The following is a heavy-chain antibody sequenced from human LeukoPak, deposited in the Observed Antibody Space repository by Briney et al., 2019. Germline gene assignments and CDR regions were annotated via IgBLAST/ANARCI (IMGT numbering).Heavy chain of an antibody. J-gene: IGHJ4*02. CDR3: ARPPRIAVAGQGY. CDR1: GYTFTSHD. CDR2: MNPNSGST. V-gene: IGHV1-8*01. D-gene: IGHD6-19*01. Sequence: ASVKVSCKASGYTFTSHDINWVRQATGQGLEWMGWMNPNSGSTGYAQKFQGRVTMTRNTSISTAYMELSSLRSDDTAVYYCARPPRIAVAGQGYWGQGTLVTVSS.